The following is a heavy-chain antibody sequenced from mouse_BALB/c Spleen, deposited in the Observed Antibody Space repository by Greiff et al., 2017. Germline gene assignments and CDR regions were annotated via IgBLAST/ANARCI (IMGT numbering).Heavy chain of an antibody. V-gene: IGHV5-12-1*01. D-gene: IGHD2-4*01. CDR1: GFAFSSYD. J-gene: IGHJ3*01. CDR2: ISSGGGST. CDR3: ARQGYDYDGFAY. Sequence: EVQRVESGGGLVKPGGSLKLSCAASGFAFSSYDMSWVRQTPEKRLEWVAYISSGGGSTYYPDTVKGRFTISRDNAKNTLYLQMSSLKSEDTAMYYCARQGYDYDGFAYWGQGTLVTVSA.